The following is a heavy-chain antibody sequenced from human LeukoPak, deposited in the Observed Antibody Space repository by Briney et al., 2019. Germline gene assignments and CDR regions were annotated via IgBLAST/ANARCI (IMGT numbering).Heavy chain of an antibody. Sequence: GASVNVSCKASGYTFTSYDINWVRQATGQGLEWMGWMNPNSGNTGYAQKFQGRVTMTRNTSISTAYMELSSLRSEDTAVYYCARSQGGIAVAGTWSVWGQGTLVTVSS. CDR3: ARSQGGIAVAGTWSV. CDR1: GYTFTSYD. CDR2: MNPNSGNT. J-gene: IGHJ4*02. V-gene: IGHV1-8*02. D-gene: IGHD6-19*01.